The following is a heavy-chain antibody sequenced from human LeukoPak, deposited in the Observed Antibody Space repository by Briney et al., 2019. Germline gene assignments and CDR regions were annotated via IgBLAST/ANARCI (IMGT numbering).Heavy chain of an antibody. CDR2: ITSRGTDT. CDR1: GFTFSSYA. D-gene: IGHD3-22*01. J-gene: IGHJ4*02. V-gene: IGHV3-64*01. Sequence: PGRSLRLSCAASGFTFSSYAMHWVRQAPGKGLEYVSGITSRGTDTSYANSVKGRFTISRDNSKNTLYLQMNSLRAEDTAVYYCARNYYDSSAYYYFDYWGQGTLVTVSS. CDR3: ARNYYDSSAYYYFDY.